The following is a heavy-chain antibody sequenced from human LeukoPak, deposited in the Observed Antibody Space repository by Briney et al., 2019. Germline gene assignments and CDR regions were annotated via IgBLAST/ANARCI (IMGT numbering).Heavy chain of an antibody. V-gene: IGHV3-33*06. D-gene: IGHD2-2*03. CDR1: GFTFSTYG. CDR3: AKDGGGYCSSTTCSGSWFDP. Sequence: GGSLRLSCAASGFTFSTYGMHWVRQAPGRGLEWVAVIWFDENKKYYADSVKGRFTISRDNSKNTLYLQMNSLRAEDTAVYYCAKDGGGYCSSTTCSGSWFDPWGQGTLVTVSS. J-gene: IGHJ5*02. CDR2: IWFDENKK.